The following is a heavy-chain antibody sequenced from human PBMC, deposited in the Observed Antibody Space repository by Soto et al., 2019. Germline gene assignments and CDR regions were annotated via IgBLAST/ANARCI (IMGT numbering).Heavy chain of an antibody. J-gene: IGHJ3*02. CDR2: IYHGST. CDR1: GGSISSGGYS. V-gene: IGHV4-30-2*01. Sequence: QLQLQESGSGLVKASQTLSLTCAVSGGSISSGGYSWSWIRQPPGKGLAWIGYIYHGSTYYNPSLKSRVTISIDRSKNQFSLKLSSVTAADTAVYYCASSGSRGIGAFDIWGQGTMVTVSS. CDR3: ASSGSRGIGAFDI. D-gene: IGHD3-22*01.